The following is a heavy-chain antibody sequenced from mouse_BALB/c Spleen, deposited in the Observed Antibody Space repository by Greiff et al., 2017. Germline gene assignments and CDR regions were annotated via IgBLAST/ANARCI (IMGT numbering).Heavy chain of an antibody. CDR1: GYTFTSYW. CDR3: TRFYPYAMDY. J-gene: IGHJ4*01. Sequence: VQLQQPGAELVRPGASVKLSCKASGYTFTSYWINWVKQRPGQGLEWIGNIYPSDSYTNYNQKFKDKATLTVDKSSSTAYMKLSSPTSEDSAVYYCTRFYPYAMDYWGQGTSVTVSS. CDR2: IYPSDSYT. V-gene: IGHV1-69*02.